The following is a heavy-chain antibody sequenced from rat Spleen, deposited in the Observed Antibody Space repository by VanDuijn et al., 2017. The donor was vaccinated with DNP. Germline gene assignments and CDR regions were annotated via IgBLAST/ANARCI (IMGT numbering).Heavy chain of an antibody. Sequence: EVKLVESGGGLVQPGRSLKLSCPTSGLNFNDYWMGWVRQAPGKGLEWIGEINEDSSIINYLPSLNDRFTISRDNAQDSLYLQMNSLRSEDMATYYCARQFYAMDAWGQGTSVTVSS. J-gene: IGHJ4*01. V-gene: IGHV4-2*01. CDR1: GLNFNDYW. CDR2: INEDSSII. CDR3: ARQFYAMDA.